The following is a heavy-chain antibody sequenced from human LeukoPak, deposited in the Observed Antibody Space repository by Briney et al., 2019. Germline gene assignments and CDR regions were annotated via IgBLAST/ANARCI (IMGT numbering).Heavy chain of an antibody. V-gene: IGHV1-2*02. D-gene: IGHD2-2*01. CDR2: INPNSGGT. CDR1: GGTFSSYA. CDR3: ARGYCSSTSCHGWFDP. Sequence: ASVKVSCKASGGTFSSYAISWVRQAPGQGLEWMGWINPNSGGTNYAQKFQGRVTMTRDTSISTAYMELSRLRSDDTAVYYCARGYCSSTSCHGWFDPWGQGTLVTVSS. J-gene: IGHJ5*02.